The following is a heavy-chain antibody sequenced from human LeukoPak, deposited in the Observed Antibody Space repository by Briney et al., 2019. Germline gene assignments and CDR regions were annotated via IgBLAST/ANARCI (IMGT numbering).Heavy chain of an antibody. D-gene: IGHD6-19*01. J-gene: IGHJ4*02. Sequence: GGSLRLSCAASGFTFDDYGMRWVRQAPGKGLEWVSGINWNGGSTGYADSVKGRFTISRDNAKNSLYLQMNSLRAEDTALYYCARDLMYSSGWYFDYWGQGTLVTVSS. CDR2: INWNGGST. CDR3: ARDLMYSSGWYFDY. CDR1: GFTFDDYG. V-gene: IGHV3-20*04.